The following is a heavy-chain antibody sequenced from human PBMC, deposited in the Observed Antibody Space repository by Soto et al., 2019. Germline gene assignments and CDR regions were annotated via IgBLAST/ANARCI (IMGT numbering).Heavy chain of an antibody. CDR1: GFTFDDYA. J-gene: IGHJ4*02. D-gene: IGHD5-12*01. V-gene: IGHV3-9*01. CDR3: AKSTEYSGPGKFDY. Sequence: PGGSLRLSCAASGFTFDDYAMHWVRQAPGKGLEWVSGISWNSGSIDYADSVKGRFTISRDNAKTSLYLQMNSLRAEDTALYYGAKSTEYSGPGKFDYWGEGTLFTVSS. CDR2: ISWNSGSI.